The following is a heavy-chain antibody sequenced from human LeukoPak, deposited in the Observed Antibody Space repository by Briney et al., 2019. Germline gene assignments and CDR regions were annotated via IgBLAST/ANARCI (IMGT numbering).Heavy chain of an antibody. V-gene: IGHV4-34*01. D-gene: IGHD2-15*01. J-gene: IGHJ5*02. CDR3: ASTVVVAATWIWFDP. CDR2: INHSGST. CDR1: GGSFSGYY. Sequence: SETLSLTCAVYGGSFSGYYWSWIRQPPGKGLEWIGEINHSGSTNYNPSLKSRVTISVDTSKNQFSLKLSSVTAADTAVYYCASTVVVAATWIWFDPWGQGTLVTASS.